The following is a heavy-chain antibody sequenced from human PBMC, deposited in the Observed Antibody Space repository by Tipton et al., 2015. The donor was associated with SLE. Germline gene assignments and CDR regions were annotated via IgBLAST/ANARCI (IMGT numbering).Heavy chain of an antibody. J-gene: IGHJ3*02. D-gene: IGHD3-3*01. Sequence: TLSLTCTVSGGSISSYFWSWIRQPPGKGLEWIGYIYYSGSTNYNPSLKSRVTISVDTSKNQFSLKLSSVTAADTAVYYCARGGRIAIFGVATDGAFDIWGRGTMVTVSS. CDR1: GGSISSYF. CDR3: ARGGRIAIFGVATDGAFDI. CDR2: IYYSGST. V-gene: IGHV4-59*01.